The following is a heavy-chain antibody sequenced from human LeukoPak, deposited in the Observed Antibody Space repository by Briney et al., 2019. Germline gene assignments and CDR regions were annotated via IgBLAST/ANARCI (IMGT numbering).Heavy chain of an antibody. CDR1: GFTFSSSA. V-gene: IGHV3-23*01. J-gene: IGHJ4*02. Sequence: GGSLRLSCAASGFTFSSSAMSWVRQAPGKGLEWVSAVSLSGVNTYYTDSVKGRLTISRDVSKNTLYLQMNSLRAEDTTVYYCAKDRVGLDYWGQGSLVTVSS. D-gene: IGHD1-26*01. CDR2: VSLSGVNT. CDR3: AKDRVGLDY.